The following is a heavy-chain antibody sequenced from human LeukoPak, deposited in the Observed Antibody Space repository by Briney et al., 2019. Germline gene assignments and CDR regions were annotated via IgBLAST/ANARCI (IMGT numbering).Heavy chain of an antibody. J-gene: IGHJ3*02. CDR1: GYTFTGYY. CDR2: INTNSGVT. D-gene: IGHD2-15*01. V-gene: IGHV1-2*02. Sequence: GASVKVSCDASGYTFTGYYVHWVRQAPAQGPEWIGSINTNSGVTRYTRKFQGRVTLTRDTSISTAYMEIRRLRSDDTAVFYCAREGYAAPNFNFDIWGQGTLVTVAS. CDR3: AREGYAAPNFNFDI.